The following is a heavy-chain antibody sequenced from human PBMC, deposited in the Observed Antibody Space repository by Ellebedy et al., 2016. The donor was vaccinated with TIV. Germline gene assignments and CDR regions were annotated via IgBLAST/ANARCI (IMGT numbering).Heavy chain of an antibody. Sequence: MPSETLSLTCAVYGESFSGYYWSWIRQPPGKGLEWIGENNHSGSTNYNPSLKSRVTISVDTSKNQFPLKLSSVTAADTAVYYCARGGRFLEWLPRNWFDPWGQGTLVTVSS. V-gene: IGHV4-34*01. D-gene: IGHD3-3*01. CDR1: GESFSGYY. CDR2: NNHSGST. J-gene: IGHJ5*02. CDR3: ARGGRFLEWLPRNWFDP.